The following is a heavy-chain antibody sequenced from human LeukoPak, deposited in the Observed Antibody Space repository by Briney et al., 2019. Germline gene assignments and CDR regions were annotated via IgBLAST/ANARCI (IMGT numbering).Heavy chain of an antibody. CDR1: GFTFSSYS. V-gene: IGHV3-21*01. CDR2: ISSSDTYI. CDR3: ARGGTSWGYYYYMDV. D-gene: IGHD2-2*01. Sequence: GGSLRLSCAASGFTFSSYSMNWVRQAPGKGLEWVSSISSSDTYIYYADSVKGRFTISRDNAKNSLYLQMNSLRAEDTAVYYCARGGTSWGYYYYMDVWGKGTTVTVSS. J-gene: IGHJ6*03.